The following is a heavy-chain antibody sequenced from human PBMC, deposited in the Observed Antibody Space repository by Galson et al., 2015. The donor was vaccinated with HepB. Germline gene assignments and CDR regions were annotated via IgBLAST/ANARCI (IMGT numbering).Heavy chain of an antibody. CDR1: GFTFSSYA. V-gene: IGHV3-23*01. J-gene: IGHJ6*02. CDR2: ISGSGGST. Sequence: LRLSCAASGFTFSSYAMSWVRQAPGKGLEWVSAISGSGGSTYYADSVRGRFTISRDNSKNTLYLQMNSLRAEDTAVYYCAKGVAAIIADYGMDVWGQGTTVTVSS. D-gene: IGHD2-15*01. CDR3: AKGVAAIIADYGMDV.